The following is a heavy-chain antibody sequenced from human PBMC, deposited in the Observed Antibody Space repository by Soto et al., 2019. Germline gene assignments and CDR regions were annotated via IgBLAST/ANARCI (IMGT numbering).Heavy chain of an antibody. V-gene: IGHV4-31*03. CDR3: ARDGGGGGNSGWFDP. D-gene: IGHD3-16*01. CDR1: GGSISSGGYC. Sequence: QVQLQESGPGLLKPSQTLSLTCTVSGGSISSGGYCWSWIRQHPGKGLEWIGYIYYSGSTYYNPSLKSRVTISVDTSKNQFSLKLSSVTAADTAVYYCARDGGGGGNSGWFDPWGQGTLVTVSS. J-gene: IGHJ5*02. CDR2: IYYSGST.